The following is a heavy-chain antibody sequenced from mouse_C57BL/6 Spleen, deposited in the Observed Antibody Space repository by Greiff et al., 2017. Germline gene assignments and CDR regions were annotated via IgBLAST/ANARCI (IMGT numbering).Heavy chain of an antibody. Sequence: EVHLVESGGGLVQPGGSLKLSCAASGFTFSDYYMYWVRQTPEKRLEWVAYISNGGGSTYYPDTVKGRFTISRDNAKNTLYLQMSRLKSEDTAMYYCARQGYYGRGFAYWGQGTLVTVSA. D-gene: IGHD1-1*01. CDR1: GFTFSDYY. CDR2: ISNGGGST. J-gene: IGHJ3*01. V-gene: IGHV5-12*01. CDR3: ARQGYYGRGFAY.